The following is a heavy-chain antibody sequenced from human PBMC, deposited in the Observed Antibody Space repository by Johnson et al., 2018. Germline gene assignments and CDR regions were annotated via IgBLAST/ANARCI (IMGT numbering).Heavy chain of an antibody. Sequence: QVQLVQSGGGVVQXGRSLRLSCAASGFTFSSYGMHWVRQAPGKGLEWVAVISYDGSNKYYADSVKGRFTISRDKSKNTLYLHMHSLSAEDTAVYSCARDTGGGIQLEPDAFDIWGQGTMVTVSS. CDR1: GFTFSSYG. CDR2: ISYDGSNK. CDR3: ARDTGGGIQLEPDAFDI. V-gene: IGHV3-33*05. J-gene: IGHJ3*02. D-gene: IGHD5-18*01.